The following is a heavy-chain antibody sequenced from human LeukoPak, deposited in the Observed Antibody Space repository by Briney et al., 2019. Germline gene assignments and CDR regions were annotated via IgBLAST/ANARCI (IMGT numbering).Heavy chain of an antibody. CDR1: GGTFSSYA. CDR3: ARESTFGGVIVLGEDLYWFDP. J-gene: IGHJ5*02. Sequence: SVKVSCKASGGTFSSYAISWVRQAPGQGLEWMGGIIPIFGTANYAQKFQGRVTITAVKSTSTAYMELSSLRSEDTAVYYCARESTFGGVIVLGEDLYWFDPWGQGTLVTVSS. V-gene: IGHV1-69*06. CDR2: IIPIFGTA. D-gene: IGHD3-16*02.